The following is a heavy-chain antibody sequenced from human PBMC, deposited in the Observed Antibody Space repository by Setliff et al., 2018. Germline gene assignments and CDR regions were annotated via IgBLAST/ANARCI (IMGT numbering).Heavy chain of an antibody. Sequence: SETLSLTCTVSGGSVSSGSYYWSWIRQPPGKGLEWIGYIYYSGSTNYNPSLKSRVTISVDTSKNQFSLKLSSVTATDTAVYYCARGETSSGWYIYYYYYMDVWGKGTTVTVSS. CDR3: ARGETSSGWYIYYYYYMDV. J-gene: IGHJ6*03. D-gene: IGHD6-19*01. V-gene: IGHV4-61*01. CDR2: IYYSGST. CDR1: GGSVSSGSYY.